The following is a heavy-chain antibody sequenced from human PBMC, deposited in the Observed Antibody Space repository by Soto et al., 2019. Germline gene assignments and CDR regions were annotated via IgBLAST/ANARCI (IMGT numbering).Heavy chain of an antibody. V-gene: IGHV3-73*01. CDR3: TRLVRELRAFGY. CDR1: GFTFSGSA. Sequence: GGSLRVSCAASGFTFSGSAMHWARHAPGKGLKWVGRIRSKANSYATAYAASVKGRFTISRYDSKNTAYLQMNSLKTEDTAVYYCTRLVRELRAFGYWGQGPLVTVSS. J-gene: IGHJ4*02. CDR2: IRSKANSYAT. D-gene: IGHD1-7*01.